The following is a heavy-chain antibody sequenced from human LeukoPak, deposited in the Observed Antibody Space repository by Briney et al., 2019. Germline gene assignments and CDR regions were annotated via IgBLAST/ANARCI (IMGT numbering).Heavy chain of an antibody. CDR2: MFYSGST. CDR1: GGSISRNSYY. D-gene: IGHD6-19*01. CDR3: ARSSLNRIAVAGTPKA. V-gene: IGHV4-39*01. J-gene: IGHJ4*02. Sequence: PSETLSLTCIVSGGSISRNSYYWGWIRQPPGKGLEWIGSMFYSGSTYYNPSLKSRITISVDTSKNQFSLKLSSVTAADTAVYFCARSSLNRIAVAGTPKAWGQGTLVTVSS.